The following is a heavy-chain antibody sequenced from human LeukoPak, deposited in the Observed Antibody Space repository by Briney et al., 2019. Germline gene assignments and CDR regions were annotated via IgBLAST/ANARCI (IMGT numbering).Heavy chain of an antibody. Sequence: GGSLRLSCAASGFSFSSYAMSWVRQAPGKGLEWVSGISGRGGSTYYPDSAKGRFTTSRDNSKNTLYVQMNSLSAEDTAVYYCATARGFCSGGSCYNPFDPWGQGPLVTVSS. CDR2: ISGRGGST. V-gene: IGHV3-23*01. D-gene: IGHD2-15*01. CDR3: ATARGFCSGGSCYNPFDP. CDR1: GFSFSSYA. J-gene: IGHJ5*02.